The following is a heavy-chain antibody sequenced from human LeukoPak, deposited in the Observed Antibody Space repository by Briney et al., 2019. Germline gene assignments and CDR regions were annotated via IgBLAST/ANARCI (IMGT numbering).Heavy chain of an antibody. J-gene: IGHJ4*02. CDR3: ARGLWGWCGGDCRTTDY. D-gene: IGHD2-21*02. Sequence: WVRQPPGKGLEWIGSIYYSGSTYYNPSLKSRVTISVDTSKNQFSLKLSSVTAADTAVYYCARGLWGWCGGDCRTTDYWGQGTLVTVSS. CDR2: IYYSGST. V-gene: IGHV4-39*01.